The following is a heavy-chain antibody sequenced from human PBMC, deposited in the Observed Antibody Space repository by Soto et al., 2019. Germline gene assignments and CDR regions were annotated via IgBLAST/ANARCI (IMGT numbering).Heavy chain of an antibody. Sequence: EVQLLESGGGLVQPGGSLRLSCEASGFTFSSYAMSWVRQAPGKGLAWGSAISGSGGSTYYADSVKGRFTISRDNSKNTLYLQMNSLRAEDTAVYYCAKDPVSSSWYMDYWGQGTLVTVSS. CDR2: ISGSGGST. V-gene: IGHV3-23*01. CDR3: AKDPVSSSWYMDY. D-gene: IGHD6-13*01. CDR1: GFTFSSYA. J-gene: IGHJ4*02.